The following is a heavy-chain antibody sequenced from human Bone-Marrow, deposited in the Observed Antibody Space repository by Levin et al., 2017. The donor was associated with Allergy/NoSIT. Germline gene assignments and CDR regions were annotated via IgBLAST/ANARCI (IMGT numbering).Heavy chain of an antibody. V-gene: IGHV2-5*02. J-gene: IGHJ1*01. CDR3: VYSKPFGFDFWSGYYAH. CDR1: GFSLSTKGVG. Sequence: SGPTLVKPTQTLTLTCTFSGFSLSTKGVGVGWVRQPPGKALEWLALVYWDDDKHYRPALRSRLTVAKDTSRNQVVLTMTDIDPADTDTYYCVYSKPFGFDFWSGYYAHWGQGALVSVSS. D-gene: IGHD3-3*01. CDR2: VYWDDDK.